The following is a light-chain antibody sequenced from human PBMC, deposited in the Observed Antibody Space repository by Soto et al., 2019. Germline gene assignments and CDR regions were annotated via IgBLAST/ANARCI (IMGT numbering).Light chain of an antibody. CDR2: GAS. J-gene: IGKJ2*01. Sequence: EIVLTQSPGTLSLSPGERATLSCRASQSVTSSYLAWYQQRPGQAPRLLIYGASSRATGIPDRFSDSGSGADFTLTISRLEREDSAVYYCQQYGTSPFNLGQRTKLEI. CDR1: QSVTSSY. V-gene: IGKV3-20*01. CDR3: QQYGTSPFN.